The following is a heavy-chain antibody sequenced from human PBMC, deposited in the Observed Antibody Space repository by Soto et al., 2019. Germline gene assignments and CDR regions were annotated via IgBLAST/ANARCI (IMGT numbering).Heavy chain of an antibody. D-gene: IGHD2-21*01. CDR3: AREIVVATVALRTGFDY. V-gene: IGHV3-30-3*01. Sequence: GGSLRLSCEASGFIFNSFAMHWVRQAPGKGLEWVALISYDGTKKFYADSVKGRFTISRENSMNIVYLHMTSLGPEDTSVYYGAREIVVATVALRTGFDYRGLGTLVTGSS. J-gene: IGHJ4*02. CDR2: ISYDGTKK. CDR1: GFIFNSFA.